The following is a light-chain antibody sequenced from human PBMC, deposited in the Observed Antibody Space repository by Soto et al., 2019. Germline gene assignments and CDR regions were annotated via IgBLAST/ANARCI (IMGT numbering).Light chain of an antibody. V-gene: IGLV2-14*01. CDR1: GSDVGGYNY. Sequence: QSVLTQPASVSGSPGQSITISCTGTGSDVGGYNYVSWYQHHPGKAPKLMIFEVSNRPSGVSTRFSGSKSGNTASLTISGLQAEDEADYYCSSYSSSTTLVVFGGGTKLTVL. CDR3: SSYSSSTTLVV. CDR2: EVS. J-gene: IGLJ2*01.